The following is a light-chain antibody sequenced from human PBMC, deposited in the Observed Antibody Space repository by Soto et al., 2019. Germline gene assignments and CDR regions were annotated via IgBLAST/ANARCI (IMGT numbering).Light chain of an antibody. J-gene: IGKJ5*01. CDR2: AAS. Sequence: DIQMTQSPSSLSASVGDRVTITCRASQFINKYLSWYQQKPGKVPKLLINAASTLQSGVPSRFNGSRSGTDFSLTISSLEPEDFAIYYCQQRNYWQVTFGQGTRLEIK. CDR1: QFINKY. V-gene: IGKV1-39*01. CDR3: QQRNYWQVT.